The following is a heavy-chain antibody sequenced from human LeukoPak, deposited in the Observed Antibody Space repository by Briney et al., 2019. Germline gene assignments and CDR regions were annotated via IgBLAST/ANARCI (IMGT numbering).Heavy chain of an antibody. CDR1: GFPFSSYL. Sequence: PGGSLRLSCAASGFPFSSYLMNWVRQAPGKGLEWVSSINSGSTYTYYTESVKGRFTVSRDNAKNSLFLQMNSLRAEDTAIYYCARSLTTLTYEGYWGQGTLVTVSS. CDR2: INSGSTYT. CDR3: ARSLTTLTYEGY. V-gene: IGHV3-21*01. J-gene: IGHJ4*02. D-gene: IGHD1-1*01.